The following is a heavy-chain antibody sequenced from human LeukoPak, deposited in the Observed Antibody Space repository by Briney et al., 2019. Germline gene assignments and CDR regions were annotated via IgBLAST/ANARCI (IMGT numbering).Heavy chain of an antibody. J-gene: IGHJ4*02. CDR2: MNPNSGNI. CDR1: GYTFTSYD. Sequence: ASVKVSCKASGYTFTSYDINWVRQATGQGLEWMGWMNPNSGNIGYAQKFQGRVTMTRNTSISTAYMELSSLRSEDTAVYYCARGLDDSSGYYHDYWGQGTLVTVSS. D-gene: IGHD3-22*01. V-gene: IGHV1-8*01. CDR3: ARGLDDSSGYYHDY.